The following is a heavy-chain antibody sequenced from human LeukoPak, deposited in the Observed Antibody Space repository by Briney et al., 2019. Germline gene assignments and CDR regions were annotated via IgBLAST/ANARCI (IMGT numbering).Heavy chain of an antibody. CDR1: GGSISSGSYY. CDR3: ARAPGVRGASDY. CDR2: IYTSGST. V-gene: IGHV4-61*02. J-gene: IGHJ4*02. Sequence: SETLSLTCTVSGGSISSGSYYWSWIRQPAGKGLEWIGRIYTSGSTNYNPSLKSRVTISVDTSKNQFSLKLSSVTAADTAVYYCARAPGVRGASDYWGQGTLVTVSS. D-gene: IGHD3-10*01.